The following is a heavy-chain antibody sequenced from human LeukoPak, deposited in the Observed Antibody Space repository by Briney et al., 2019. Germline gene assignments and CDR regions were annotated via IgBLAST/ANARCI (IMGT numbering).Heavy chain of an antibody. CDR1: GFTFNSYW. CDR2: VKQDGSVK. Sequence: GGSLRLSCAASGFTFNSYWMNWVRQAPGKGLQWLANVKQDGSVKYYVDSVKGRFTISRDNAQNSLFLQMNSLRAEDTAVYYCARGVVIDIWGQGTMVTVSS. J-gene: IGHJ3*02. V-gene: IGHV3-7*02. D-gene: IGHD3-22*01. CDR3: ARGVVIDI.